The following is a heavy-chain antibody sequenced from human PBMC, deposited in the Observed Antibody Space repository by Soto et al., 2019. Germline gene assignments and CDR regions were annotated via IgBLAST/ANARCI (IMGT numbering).Heavy chain of an antibody. Sequence: PGGSLRLSCAASGFTFSSYGMHWVRQAPGKGLEWVAVIWYDGSNKYYADSVKGRFTISRDNSKNTLYLQMNSLRAEDTAVYYCARDRTYYYDSSGYYRGGFDYWGQGTLVTVSS. CDR2: IWYDGSNK. D-gene: IGHD3-22*01. V-gene: IGHV3-33*01. CDR1: GFTFSSYG. CDR3: ARDRTYYYDSSGYYRGGFDY. J-gene: IGHJ4*02.